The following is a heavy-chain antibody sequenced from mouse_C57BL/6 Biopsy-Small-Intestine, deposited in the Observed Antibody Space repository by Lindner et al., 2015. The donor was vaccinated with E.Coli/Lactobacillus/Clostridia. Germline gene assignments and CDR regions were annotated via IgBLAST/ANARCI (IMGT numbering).Heavy chain of an antibody. Sequence: VQLQESGGGLVQPKGSLKLSCAASGFSFNTYAMNWVRQAPGKGLEWVARIRSKSNNYATYYADSVKDRFTISRDDSESMLFLQMNNLKSEDTAMNYCVRHTQEGHAMDYWGQGTSVTVSS. CDR2: IRSKSNNYAT. V-gene: IGHV10-1*01. CDR3: VRHTQEGHAMDY. CDR1: GFSFNTYA. D-gene: IGHD3-3*01. J-gene: IGHJ4*01.